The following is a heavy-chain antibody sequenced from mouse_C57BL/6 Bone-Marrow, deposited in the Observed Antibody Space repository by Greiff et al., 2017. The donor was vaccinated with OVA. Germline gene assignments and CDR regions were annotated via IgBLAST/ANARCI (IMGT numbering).Heavy chain of an antibody. CDR1: GFTFSDYG. CDR2: ISSGSSTI. V-gene: IGHV5-17*01. CDR3: ARKIYYDFPGFAY. D-gene: IGHD2-4*01. Sequence: EVKLMESGGGLVKPGGSLKLSCAASGFTFSDYGMHWVRQAPEKGLEWVAYISSGSSTIYYADTVKGRFTISRDNAKNTLFLQMTSLRSEDTAMYYCARKIYYDFPGFAYWGQGTLVTVSA. J-gene: IGHJ3*01.